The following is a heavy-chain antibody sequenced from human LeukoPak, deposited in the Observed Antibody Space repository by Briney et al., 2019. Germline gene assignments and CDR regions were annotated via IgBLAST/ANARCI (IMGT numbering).Heavy chain of an antibody. J-gene: IGHJ4*02. D-gene: IGHD3-10*01. V-gene: IGHV3-23*01. CDR3: AKEPSEGLLWFGEFPYYFDY. CDR1: GSTFSSYA. CDR2: ISGSGGST. Sequence: GGSLRLSCAASGSTFSSYAMSWVRQAPGKGLEWVSAISGSGGSTYYADSVKGRFTISRDNSKNTLYLQMNSLRAEDTAVYYCAKEPSEGLLWFGEFPYYFDYWGQGTLVTVSS.